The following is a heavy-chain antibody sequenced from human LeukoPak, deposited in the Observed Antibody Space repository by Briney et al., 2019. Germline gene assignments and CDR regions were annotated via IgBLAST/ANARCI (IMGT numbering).Heavy chain of an antibody. J-gene: IGHJ4*02. CDR1: GFSFTSYT. Sequence: RGSLRLSCAASGFSFTSYTMTWVRQAPGKGLEWVSSISSTSAYIYYADSVKGRFTISRDNAKNSLYLQMNSLRAEDTAVYYCANFDSNFNWGQGTLVTVSS. V-gene: IGHV3-21*01. CDR3: ANFDSNFN. D-gene: IGHD3-22*01. CDR2: ISSTSAYI.